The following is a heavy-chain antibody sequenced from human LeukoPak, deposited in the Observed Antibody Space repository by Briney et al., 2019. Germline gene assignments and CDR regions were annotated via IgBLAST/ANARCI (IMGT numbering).Heavy chain of an antibody. V-gene: IGHV1-18*01. CDR2: ISAYGHT. J-gene: IGHJ4*02. CDR3: ARETASGYLGFDF. D-gene: IGHD3-3*01. Sequence: ASVKVSCKASGHTFTNYGISWVRQAPGQGLEWMGWISAYGHTKLARNLQARVTVTIDTSTTTAYMELRSLSSDDTAVYFCARETASGYLGFDFWGQGTLVTVSS. CDR1: GHTFTNYG.